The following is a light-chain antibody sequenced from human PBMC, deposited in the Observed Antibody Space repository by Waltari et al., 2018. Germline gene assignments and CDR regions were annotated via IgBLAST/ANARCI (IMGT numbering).Light chain of an antibody. Sequence: QSVLTQPPSASGTPGQRVTISCSGSRSNIGRNYVYWYQQLPGTAPKLLIYRNNQRPPGVPDRFSGSKSGTSASLAISGLRSEDEADYYCAAWDDSLSGRVFGGGTKLTVL. CDR3: AAWDDSLSGRV. J-gene: IGLJ3*02. CDR1: RSNIGRNY. CDR2: RNN. V-gene: IGLV1-47*01.